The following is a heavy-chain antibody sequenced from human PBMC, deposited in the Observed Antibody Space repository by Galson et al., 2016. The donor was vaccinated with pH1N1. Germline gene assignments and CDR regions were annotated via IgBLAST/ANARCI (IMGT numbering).Heavy chain of an antibody. CDR1: GFPFSDYW. D-gene: IGHD7-27*01. Sequence: SLRLSCAASGFPFSDYWMHWVRQAPGKGLVWVARIDNDGRGTTYADSVRGRFAISRDNAENMLYLQMNSLRTDDTAVYYCARNCWGIDYWGQGALVTVSS. V-gene: IGHV3-74*03. CDR2: IDNDGRGT. J-gene: IGHJ4*02. CDR3: ARNCWGIDY.